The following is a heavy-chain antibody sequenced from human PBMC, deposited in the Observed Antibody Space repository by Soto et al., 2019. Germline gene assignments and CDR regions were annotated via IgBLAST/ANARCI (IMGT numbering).Heavy chain of an antibody. CDR1: GGTFSSYT. CDR3: ARDYYGSGSCDY. CDR2: IIPILGIA. D-gene: IGHD3-10*01. V-gene: IGHV1-69*08. Sequence: QVQLVQSGAEVKKPGSSVKVSCKASGGTFSSYTISWVRQAPGQGLEWMGRIIPILGIANYARKFQDRVTITGDKATSAACMELSSLGCEDRAVCYCARDYYGSGSCDYWGQGTLVTVSS. J-gene: IGHJ4*02.